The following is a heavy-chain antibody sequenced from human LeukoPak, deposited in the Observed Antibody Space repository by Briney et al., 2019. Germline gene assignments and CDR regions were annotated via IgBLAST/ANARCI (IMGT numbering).Heavy chain of an antibody. V-gene: IGHV4-59*01. CDR3: ARGPSSPLLWFGEFDY. CDR1: GGSISSYY. CDR2: IYYSGST. Sequence: SETLSLTCTVSGGSISSYYWSWIRQPPGKGLEWIGYIYYSGSTNYNPSLKSRVTISVDTSKNQFSLKLSSVTAADTAVYYCARGPSSPLLWFGEFDYWGQGTLVTVSS. J-gene: IGHJ4*02. D-gene: IGHD3-10*01.